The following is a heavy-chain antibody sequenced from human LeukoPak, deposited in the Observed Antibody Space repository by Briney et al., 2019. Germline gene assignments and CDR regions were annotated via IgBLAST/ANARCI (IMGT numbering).Heavy chain of an antibody. J-gene: IGHJ5*02. D-gene: IGHD3-16*02. CDR2: VYHTGNT. CDR1: GGSIRSVDW. V-gene: IGHV4-4*02. CDR3: ARAVGYTTSKTSVRYFDP. Sequence: SETLSLTCGVYGGSIRSVDWWGWVRQPPGKWLEWIGEVYHTGNTNYNPSLKSRVTMSVDKSNNQFSLTLTSVTAADTAVYYCARAVGYTTSKTSVRYFDPWGQGTLVTVSS.